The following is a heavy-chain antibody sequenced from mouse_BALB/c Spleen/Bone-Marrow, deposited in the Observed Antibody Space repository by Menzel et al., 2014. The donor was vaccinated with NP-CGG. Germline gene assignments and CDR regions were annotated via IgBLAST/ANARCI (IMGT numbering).Heavy chain of an antibody. D-gene: IGHD3-1*01. CDR3: TTLARNNFDY. CDR1: GYTFSNYW. J-gene: IGHJ2*01. CDR2: INPGNSNT. V-gene: IGHV1-5*01. Sequence: EVQLQQSGTVLARPGAAVKMSCKASGYTFSNYWMHWIKQRPGQGLEWIGTINPGNSNTTYNQKFKGKAKLTAVTSTSTAFMKLSSLANEDYAVYYCTTLARNNFDYWGQGTPLTVSS.